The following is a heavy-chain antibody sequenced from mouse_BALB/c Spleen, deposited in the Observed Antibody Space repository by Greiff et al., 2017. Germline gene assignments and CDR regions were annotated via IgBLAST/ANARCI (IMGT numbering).Heavy chain of an antibody. CDR3: ARDPFAY. J-gene: IGHJ3*01. Sequence: VKLVESGPGLVAPSQSLSITCTVSGFSLTSYGVHWVRQPPGKGLEWLGVIWAGGSTNYNSALMSRLSISKDNSKSQVFLKMNSLQTDYTAMYYCARDPFAYWGQGTLVTVSA. CDR1: GFSLTSYG. CDR2: IWAGGST. V-gene: IGHV2-9*02.